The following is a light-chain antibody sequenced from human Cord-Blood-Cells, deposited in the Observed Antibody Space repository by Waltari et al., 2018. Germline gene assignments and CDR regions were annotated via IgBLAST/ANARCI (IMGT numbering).Light chain of an antibody. CDR1: SSDVGSYNL. CDR3: CSYAGSSTLV. V-gene: IGLV2-23*01. J-gene: IGLJ2*01. Sequence: QSALTQPASVSGSPGQSITIPCTGTSSDVGSYNLVPWYQQHPGKAPKIMIYEGSKRPSGVSNRFSGSKSGNTASLTISGLQAEDEADYYCCSYAGSSTLVFGGGTKLTVL. CDR2: EGS.